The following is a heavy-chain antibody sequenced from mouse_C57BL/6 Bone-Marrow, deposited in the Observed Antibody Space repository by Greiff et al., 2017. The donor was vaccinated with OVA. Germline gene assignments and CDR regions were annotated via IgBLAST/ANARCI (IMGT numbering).Heavy chain of an antibody. D-gene: IGHD1-1*01. CDR1: GYTFTDYY. CDR2: INPYNGGT. Sequence: EVKLQQSGPVLVKPGASVKMSCKASGYTFTDYYMNWVKQSHGKSLEWIGVINPYNGGTSYNQKFKGKATLTVDKSSSTAYMELNSLTSEDSAVYYCARSIGDYYGSSYWYFDVWGTGTTVTVSS. J-gene: IGHJ1*03. CDR3: ARSIGDYYGSSYWYFDV. V-gene: IGHV1-19*01.